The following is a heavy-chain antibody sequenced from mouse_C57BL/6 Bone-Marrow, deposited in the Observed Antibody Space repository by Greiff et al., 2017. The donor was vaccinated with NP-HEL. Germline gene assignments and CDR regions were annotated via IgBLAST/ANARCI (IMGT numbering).Heavy chain of an antibody. D-gene: IGHD2-1*01. V-gene: IGHV1-55*01. CDR2: IYPGSGST. CDR1: GYTFTSYW. J-gene: IGHJ4*01. CDR3: ARGDGNYILYAMDY. Sequence: VQLQQPGAELVKPGASVKMSCKASGYTFTSYWITWVKQRPGQGLEWIGDIYPGSGSTNYNEKFKSKATLTVATSSSTAYMQLSNLTSEDSAVYYCARGDGNYILYAMDYWGQGTSVTVSS.